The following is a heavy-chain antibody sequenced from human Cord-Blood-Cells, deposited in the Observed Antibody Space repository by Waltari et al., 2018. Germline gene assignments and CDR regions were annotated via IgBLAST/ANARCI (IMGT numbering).Heavy chain of an antibody. CDR2: TYYSGST. D-gene: IGHD6-6*01. CDR3: ARGLVAARPRNAFDI. J-gene: IGHJ3*02. CDR1: YY. Sequence: YYWSWIRQHPGKGLEWIGYTYYSGSTYYNPSLKSRVTISVDTSKNQFSLKLSSVTAADTAVYYCARGLVAARPRNAFDIWGQGTMVTVSS. V-gene: IGHV4-31*02.